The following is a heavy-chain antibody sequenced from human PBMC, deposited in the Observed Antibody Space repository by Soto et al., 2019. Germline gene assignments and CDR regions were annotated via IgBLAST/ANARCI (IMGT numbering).Heavy chain of an antibody. CDR3: ARQSITMVRGVIGPYYYGMDV. Sequence: GESLKISCKGSGYSFTSYWIGWVRQMPGKGLEWMGIIYPGDSDTRYSPSFQGQVTISADKSISTAYLQWSSLKASDTAMYYCARQSITMVRGVIGPYYYGMDVWGQGTTVTVSS. CDR2: IYPGDSDT. D-gene: IGHD3-10*01. V-gene: IGHV5-51*01. CDR1: GYSFTSYW. J-gene: IGHJ6*02.